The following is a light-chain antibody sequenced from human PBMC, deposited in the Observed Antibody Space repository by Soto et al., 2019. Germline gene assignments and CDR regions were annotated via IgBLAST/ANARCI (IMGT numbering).Light chain of an antibody. Sequence: DIVMTQSPATLSVSPGERTTLSCRASQSIRSDLAWYQQTPGQAPTLLIYGSPTRATGIPATFGGSGSGTEFTLTISSLQSEDFAVYYCHHYNNWPPWTFGQGTKVEIK. CDR2: GSP. J-gene: IGKJ1*01. CDR1: QSIRSD. CDR3: HHYNNWPPWT. V-gene: IGKV3-15*01.